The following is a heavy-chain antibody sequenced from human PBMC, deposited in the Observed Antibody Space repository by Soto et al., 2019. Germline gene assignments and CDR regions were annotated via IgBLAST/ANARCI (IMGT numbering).Heavy chain of an antibody. J-gene: IGHJ4*02. CDR1: GFTFNNYA. D-gene: IGHD6-19*01. CDR3: ARAYSSGWSLPFDY. V-gene: IGHV3-30*04. Sequence: GGSLRLSCAASGFTFNNYAMHWVRQAPGKGLEWVAVTSYDEKNKYYTDSVKGRFTIPRDNSKNTLYLQMNNLRTEDTAVYYCARAYSSGWSLPFDYWGQGTLVTVSS. CDR2: TSYDEKNK.